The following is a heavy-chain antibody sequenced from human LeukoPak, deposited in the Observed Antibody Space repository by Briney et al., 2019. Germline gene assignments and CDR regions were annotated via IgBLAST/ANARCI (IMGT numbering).Heavy chain of an antibody. CDR1: GYTFTSYG. CDR2: MNPNSGNT. J-gene: IGHJ4*02. D-gene: IGHD6-19*01. Sequence: GASVKVSCKASGYTFTSYGINWVRQATGQGLEWMGWMNPNSGNTGYAQKFQGRVTITRNTSISTAYMELSSLRSEDTAVYYCARDDYSSGWYGFDYWGQGTLVAVSS. V-gene: IGHV1-8*01. CDR3: ARDDYSSGWYGFDY.